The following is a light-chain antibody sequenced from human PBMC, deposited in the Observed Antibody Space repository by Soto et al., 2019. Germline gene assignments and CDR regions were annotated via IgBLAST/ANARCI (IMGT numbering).Light chain of an antibody. V-gene: IGLV2-23*02. CDR3: CSYAGSTSLL. J-gene: IGLJ2*01. Sequence: QSALTQPASVSGSPGQSITISCTGTSSDVGSYNLVSWYQQHPDKAPKLMIYEDTKRPSGVSNRSSGSKSGNTASLTLSGLQAEDEADYYCCSYAGSTSLLFGGGTKLTVL. CDR1: SSDVGSYNL. CDR2: EDT.